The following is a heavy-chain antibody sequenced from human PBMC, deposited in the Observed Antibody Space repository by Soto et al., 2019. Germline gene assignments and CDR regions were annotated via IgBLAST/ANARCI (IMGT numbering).Heavy chain of an antibody. CDR1: GFNFDDSA. D-gene: IGHD3-22*01. CDR2: ITWNSGHI. Sequence: EVQLVESGGALVQPGRSLRLSCVASGFNFDDSAMNWVRQVPGKGLVWVSGITWNSGHILYADSVKGRFTISRDNAKKSLYLELNSLRPEDTALYSCAKGRSSMIVVVMDYWGQGTPFTVSS. CDR3: AKGRSSMIVVVMDY. V-gene: IGHV3-9*01. J-gene: IGHJ4*02.